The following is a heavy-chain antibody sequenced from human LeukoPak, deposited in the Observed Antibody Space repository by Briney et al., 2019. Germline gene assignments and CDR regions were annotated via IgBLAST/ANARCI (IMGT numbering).Heavy chain of an antibody. V-gene: IGHV4-61*01. CDR2: IYYSGST. D-gene: IGHD2-21*02. Sequence: PSETLSLTCTVSGGSVSSGSYYWSWIRQPPGKGLEWIGYIYYSGSTNYNPSLKSRVTISVDTSKNQFSLKLSSVTAADTAVYYCAREGVAYCGGDCYFGYFDYWGQGTLVTVSS. CDR3: AREGVAYCGGDCYFGYFDY. J-gene: IGHJ4*02. CDR1: GGSVSSGSYY.